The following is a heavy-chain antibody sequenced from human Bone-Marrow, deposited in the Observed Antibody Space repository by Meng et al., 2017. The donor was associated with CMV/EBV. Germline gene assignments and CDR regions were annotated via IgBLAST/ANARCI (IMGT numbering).Heavy chain of an antibody. J-gene: IGHJ6*02. CDR3: AGSGSLSFPGYYYYYGMDV. Sequence: SETLSLTCTVSGGSISSSSYYWGWIRQPPGKGLEWIGSIYYSGSTYYNPSLKSRVTISVDTSKNQFPLKLSSVTAADTAVYYCAGSGSLSFPGYYYYYGMDVWGQGTTVTVSS. V-gene: IGHV4-39*01. CDR1: GGSISSSSYY. D-gene: IGHD1-26*01. CDR2: IYYSGST.